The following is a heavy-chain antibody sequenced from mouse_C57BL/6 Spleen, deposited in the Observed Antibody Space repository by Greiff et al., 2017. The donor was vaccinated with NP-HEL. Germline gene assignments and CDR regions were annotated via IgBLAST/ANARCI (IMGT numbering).Heavy chain of an antibody. V-gene: IGHV1-82*01. CDR1: GYAFSSSW. J-gene: IGHJ3*01. Sequence: VKLMESGPELVKPGASVKISCKASGYAFSSSWMNWVKQRPGKGLEWIGRIYPGDGDTNYNGKFKGKATLTADKSSSTAYMQLSSLTSEDSAVYFCARSYHRRFAYWGQGTLVTVSA. CDR3: ARSYHRRFAY. CDR2: IYPGDGDT. D-gene: IGHD2-14*01.